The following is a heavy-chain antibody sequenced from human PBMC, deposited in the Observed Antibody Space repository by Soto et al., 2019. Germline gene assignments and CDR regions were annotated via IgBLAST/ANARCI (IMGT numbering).Heavy chain of an antibody. J-gene: IGHJ5*02. CDR3: ATDRGWFDP. CDR1: GYTFTSYY. CDR2: INPSGGSA. V-gene: IGHV1-46*01. Sequence: QEQLVQSGAEVKKPGASVKVSCKASGYTFTSYYIHWVRQAPGQGLEWMGIINPSGGSATYTKKFQDRVTMTRDTSTSTVYMELSSLRSEDTAVYYCATDRGWFDPWGQGTLVTVSS.